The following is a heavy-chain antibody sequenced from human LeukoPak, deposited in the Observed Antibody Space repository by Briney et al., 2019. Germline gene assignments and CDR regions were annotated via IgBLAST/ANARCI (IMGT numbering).Heavy chain of an antibody. CDR1: GGTFSSYA. D-gene: IGHD3-16*01. J-gene: IGHJ4*02. V-gene: IGHV1-69*05. CDR2: IIPIFGTA. CDR3: ARHGDGVGYYFDY. Sequence: SSVKVSCKASGGTFSSYAISWVRQAPGQGLEWMGGIIPIFGTANYAQKFQGRVTITTDESTSTAYMELSSLKSEDTAVYYCARHGDGVGYYFDYWGQGTLVTVSS.